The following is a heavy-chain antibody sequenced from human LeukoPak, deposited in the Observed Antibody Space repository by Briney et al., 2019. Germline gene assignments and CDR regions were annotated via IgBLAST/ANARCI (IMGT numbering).Heavy chain of an antibody. V-gene: IGHV1-18*01. J-gene: IGHJ4*02. CDR2: ISGYDGKT. CDR3: ARDRAFGRRLLPSTASDN. D-gene: IGHD3-22*01. Sequence: AASVKVSCKASGYTFSLYGISWVRQAPGQGLEWIGRISGYDGKTEYAQKVQDRVTMTADTYTNTVYLDLRSLRPDDTAMYYCARDRAFGRRLLPSTASDNWGQGTLVTVSS. CDR1: GYTFSLYG.